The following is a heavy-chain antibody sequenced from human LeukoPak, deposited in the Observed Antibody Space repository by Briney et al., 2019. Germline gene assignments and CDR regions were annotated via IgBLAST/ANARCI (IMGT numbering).Heavy chain of an antibody. V-gene: IGHV4-39*07. J-gene: IGHJ4*02. CDR1: GGSISSSSYY. D-gene: IGHD3-3*01. CDR2: IYYSGSN. CDR3: ARDRAYYDFWSGYLGGGYFDY. Sequence: SETLSFTCTVSGGSISSSSYYWRWIRQPPGKGLEWIGGIYYSGSNYYSPSLKSRVTISVDTSKNQFSLKLSSVTAADTAVYYCARDRAYYDFWSGYLGGGYFDYWGQGTLVTVSS.